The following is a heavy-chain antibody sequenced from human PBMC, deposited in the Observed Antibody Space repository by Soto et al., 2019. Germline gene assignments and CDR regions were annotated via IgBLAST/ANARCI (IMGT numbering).Heavy chain of an antibody. CDR2: ISAYNGNT. CDR1: GYTFTSSG. D-gene: IGHD2-2*01. J-gene: IGHJ4*02. CDR3: ARDGSHTSDIVVVPAAIDY. V-gene: IGHV1-18*01. Sequence: ASVKVSCKASGYTFTSSGISWVRQAPGQGLEWMGWISAYNGNTNYAQKLQGRVTMTTDTSTSTAYMELRSLRSDDTAVYYCARDGSHTSDIVVVPAAIDYWGQGTLVTVSS.